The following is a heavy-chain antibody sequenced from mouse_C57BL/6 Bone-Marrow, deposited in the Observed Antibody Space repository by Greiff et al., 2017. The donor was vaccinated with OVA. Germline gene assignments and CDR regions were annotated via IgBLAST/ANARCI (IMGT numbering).Heavy chain of an antibody. D-gene: IGHD4-1*01. J-gene: IGHJ2*01. CDR2: IDPSDSET. CDR3: ARGTDPAGGGYFDY. CDR1: GYTFTSYW. V-gene: IGHV1-52*01. Sequence: QVQLQQPGAELVRPGSSVKLSCKASGYTFTSYWMHWVKQRPIQGLEWIGNIDPSDSETYYNPKFKGKATLTVDKSSSTAYMQLSSLTSEDSAVYACARGTDPAGGGYFDYWGQGTTLTVSS.